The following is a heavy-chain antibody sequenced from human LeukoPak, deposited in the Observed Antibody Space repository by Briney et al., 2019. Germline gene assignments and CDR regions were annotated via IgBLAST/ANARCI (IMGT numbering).Heavy chain of an antibody. J-gene: IGHJ4*02. CDR3: ARLEYDGYKDFDY. V-gene: IGHV4-38-2*01. D-gene: IGHD5-24*01. CDR2: IYHSGST. CDR1: GCSISSGYY. Sequence: SETLSLTCAVSGCSISSGYYWGWIRQPPGKGLEWIGSIYHSGSTYYNPSLKSRVTISVDTSKNQFSLKLSSVTAADTAVYYCARLEYDGYKDFDYWGQGTLVTVSS.